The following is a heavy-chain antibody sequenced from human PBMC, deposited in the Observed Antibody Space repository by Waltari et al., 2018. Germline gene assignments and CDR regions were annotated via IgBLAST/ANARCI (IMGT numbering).Heavy chain of an antibody. CDR1: VFTFSSYE. D-gene: IGHD6-13*01. V-gene: IGHV3-48*03. CDR3: ARDPPGSSSWYVNWYCDL. Sequence: EVQLVESGGGLLQPGGSLRLSCAASVFTFSSYEMNWLRQATGKGLEWVSYIISSGSTIYYADSVKGRFTISRDNAKNSLYLQMNSLRAEDTAVYYCARDPPGSSSWYVNWYCDLWGRGTLVTVSS. CDR2: IISSGSTI. J-gene: IGHJ2*01.